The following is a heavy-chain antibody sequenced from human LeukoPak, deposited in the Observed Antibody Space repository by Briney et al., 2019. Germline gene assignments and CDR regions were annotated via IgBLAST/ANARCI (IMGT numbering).Heavy chain of an antibody. D-gene: IGHD2-15*01. V-gene: IGHV3-9*01. CDR2: ISWNSGSI. CDR3: AKDKGYCSGGSCEGYFDY. CDR1: GFTFDDYA. Sequence: GRSLRLSCAASGFTFDDYAMHWVRRAPGKGLEWVSGISWNSGSIGYADSVKGRFTISRDNAKNSLYLQMNSLRAEDTALYYCAKDKGYCSGGSCEGYFDYWGQGTLVTVSS. J-gene: IGHJ4*02.